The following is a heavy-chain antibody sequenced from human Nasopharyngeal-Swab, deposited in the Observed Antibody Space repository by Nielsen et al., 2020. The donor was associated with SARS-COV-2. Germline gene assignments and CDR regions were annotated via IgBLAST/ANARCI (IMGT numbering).Heavy chain of an antibody. CDR1: GGSISSGGYY. D-gene: IGHD6-19*01. J-gene: IGHJ4*02. Sequence: SETLSLTCTVSGGSISSGGYYWSWIRQHPGKGLEWIGYIYYSGSTYYNPSLKSRVTISVDTSKNQFSLKLSSVTAADTAVYYCARDLIAVAGSPGWGQGTLVTVSS. CDR2: IYYSGST. CDR3: ARDLIAVAGSPG. V-gene: IGHV4-31*03.